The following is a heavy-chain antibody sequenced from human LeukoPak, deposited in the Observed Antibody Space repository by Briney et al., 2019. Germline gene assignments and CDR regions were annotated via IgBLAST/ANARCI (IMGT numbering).Heavy chain of an antibody. CDR2: ISGSGGST. J-gene: IGHJ4*02. CDR1: GFTFSSYA. D-gene: IGHD3-22*01. Sequence: GGSLRLSCAASGFTFSSYAMSWVRQAPGKGLEWVSAISGSGGSTYYADSVKGRFTISRDNSKNTLYLQMNSLRAEDTALYYCAFHSSGYYYAMDYWGQGTLVTVSS. V-gene: IGHV3-23*01. CDR3: AFHSSGYYYAMDY.